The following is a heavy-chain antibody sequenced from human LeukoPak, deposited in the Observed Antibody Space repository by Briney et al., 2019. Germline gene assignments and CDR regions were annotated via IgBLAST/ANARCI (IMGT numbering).Heavy chain of an antibody. Sequence: PGGSLRLSCAASGFTFITYAMTWVRQAPGKGLEWVSAISDSGGKTYYADSVKGRFTISRDNSKNTLYLQMNSLRPEDTAVYYCAKGHQWLVRGLRAFDIWGQGTMVTVSS. D-gene: IGHD6-19*01. J-gene: IGHJ3*02. CDR2: ISDSGGKT. CDR3: AKGHQWLVRGLRAFDI. V-gene: IGHV3-23*01. CDR1: GFTFITYA.